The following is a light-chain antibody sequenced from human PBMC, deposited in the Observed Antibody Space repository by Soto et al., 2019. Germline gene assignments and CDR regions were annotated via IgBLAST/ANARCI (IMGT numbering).Light chain of an antibody. V-gene: IGLV2-23*02. CDR3: CSYAGSYV. CDR2: EVS. CDR1: SSDVGSYNL. J-gene: IGLJ1*01. Sequence: QSGLTQPASVSGSPGQSITISCTGTSSDVGSYNLVSWYQQHPGKAPKLMIYEVSKRPSGVSNRFSGSKSGNMASLTISGLQAEDEADYYCCSYAGSYVFGTGTKVTVL.